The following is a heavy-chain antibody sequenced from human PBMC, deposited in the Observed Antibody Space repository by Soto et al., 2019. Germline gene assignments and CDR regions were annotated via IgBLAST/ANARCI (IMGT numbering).Heavy chain of an antibody. J-gene: IGHJ4*02. CDR3: ARANWNPNPSDY. Sequence: GGSLILSCAASGFTFSSYSMNWVRQAPGKGLEWVANIKQDGSEKYYVDSVKGRFTISRDNAKNSLYLQMNSLRAEDTAVYYCARANWNPNPSDYWGQGTLVTVSS. D-gene: IGHD1-1*01. CDR2: IKQDGSEK. V-gene: IGHV3-7*01. CDR1: GFTFSSYS.